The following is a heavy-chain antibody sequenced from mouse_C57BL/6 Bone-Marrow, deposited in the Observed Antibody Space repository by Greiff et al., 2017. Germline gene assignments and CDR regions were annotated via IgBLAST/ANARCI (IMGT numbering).Heavy chain of an antibody. CDR1: GFNIEDDY. CDR2: IDPENGDT. Sequence: VQLKQSGAELVRPGASVKLSCTASGFNIEDDYMHWVKQRPEQGLEWIGWIDPENGDTEYASKFQGKATITADTSSNTAYLQLSSLTSEDTAVYYCTTRVYYGSSYWYFDVWGTGTTVTVSS. J-gene: IGHJ1*03. D-gene: IGHD1-1*01. CDR3: TTRVYYGSSYWYFDV. V-gene: IGHV14-4*01.